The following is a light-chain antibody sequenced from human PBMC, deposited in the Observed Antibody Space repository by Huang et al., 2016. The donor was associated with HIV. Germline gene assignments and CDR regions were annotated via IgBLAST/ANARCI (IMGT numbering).Light chain of an antibody. CDR2: GVS. V-gene: IGKV3-15*01. CDR1: QTISSD. CDR3: QQYYNWYT. J-gene: IGKJ2*01. Sequence: IVMTQSPATLSVSPGERATLSCRASQTISSDLAWYQQKPGQAPRLLIYGVSTRANDIPARFSGSGSGTEFTLTISSLQSEDFAVYYCQQYYNWYTFGQGTKLEIK.